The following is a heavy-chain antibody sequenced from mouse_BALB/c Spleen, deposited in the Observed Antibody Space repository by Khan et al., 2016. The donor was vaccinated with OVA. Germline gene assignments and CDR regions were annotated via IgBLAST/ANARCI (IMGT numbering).Heavy chain of an antibody. D-gene: IGHD1-1*01. J-gene: IGHJ2*01. CDR1: GYSITSDYA. Sequence: DVQLQESGPDLVKPSQSLSLICTVTGYSITSDYAWNWIRQFPGNKLEWMGFISYSGNTKYNPSLKSRISITRDTSKNQFFLQLNSVTTEDAATYYCARVYGGDFDYWGQGTTLTVSS. CDR3: ARVYGGDFDY. V-gene: IGHV3-2*02. CDR2: ISYSGNT.